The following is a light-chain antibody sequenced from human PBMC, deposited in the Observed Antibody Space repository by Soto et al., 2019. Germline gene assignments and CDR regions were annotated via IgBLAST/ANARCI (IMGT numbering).Light chain of an antibody. Sequence: EIVLTQSPVTLSLSPGERATLSCRASQSVSNNYLAWFQQKAGQAPRLLIYGASNRATVIPERFSGSGSGTDFTLTISRLETEDFAMYYCQQYGSSPQTVGQGTKVEIK. J-gene: IGKJ1*01. CDR2: GAS. V-gene: IGKV3-20*01. CDR1: QSVSNNY. CDR3: QQYGSSPQT.